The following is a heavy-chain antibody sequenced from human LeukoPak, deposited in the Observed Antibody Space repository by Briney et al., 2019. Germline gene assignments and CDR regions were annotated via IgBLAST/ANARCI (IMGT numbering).Heavy chain of an antibody. D-gene: IGHD2-21*01. CDR3: ARSSIVGYSARFDP. Sequence: SETLSLTCTVSGGAISSYYWSWIRQPPGKGLEWIGYIYYSGSTNYNPSLKSRVTISVDTSKNQFSLKLSSVTAADTAVYYCARSSIVGYSARFDPWGQGTLVTVSS. V-gene: IGHV4-59*01. CDR1: GGAISSYY. J-gene: IGHJ5*02. CDR2: IYYSGST.